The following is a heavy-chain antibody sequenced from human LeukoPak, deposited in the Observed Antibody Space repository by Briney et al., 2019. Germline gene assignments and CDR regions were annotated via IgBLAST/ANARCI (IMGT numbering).Heavy chain of an antibody. V-gene: IGHV4-61*08. Sequence: SETLSLTCTVSGGSISSGGYYWSWIRQPPGKGLEWIGYIYYSGSTNYNPSLKSRVTISVDTSKNQFSLRLSSVTAADTAVYYCARVYYDFWSGYLSYWYFDLWGRGTLVTVSS. CDR2: IYYSGST. CDR1: GGSISSGGYY. J-gene: IGHJ2*01. CDR3: ARVYYDFWSGYLSYWYFDL. D-gene: IGHD3-3*01.